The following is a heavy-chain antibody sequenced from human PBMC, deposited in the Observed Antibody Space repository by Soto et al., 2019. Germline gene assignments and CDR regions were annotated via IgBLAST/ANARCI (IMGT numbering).Heavy chain of an antibody. CDR3: ARDRDFWSGYPHNYYYGMEV. J-gene: IGHJ6*02. V-gene: IGHV3-33*01. CDR1: GFTFSSYG. D-gene: IGHD3-3*01. Sequence: PGGSLRLSCAASGFTFSSYGMHWVRQAPGKGLEWVAVIWYDGSNKYYADSVKGRFTISRDNSKNTLYLQMNSLRAEDTAVYYCARDRDFWSGYPHNYYYGMEVWGQGTTVTVSS. CDR2: IWYDGSNK.